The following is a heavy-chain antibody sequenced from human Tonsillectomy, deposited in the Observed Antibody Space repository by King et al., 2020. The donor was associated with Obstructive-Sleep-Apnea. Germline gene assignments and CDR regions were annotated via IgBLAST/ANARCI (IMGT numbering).Heavy chain of an antibody. CDR3: ARGCVVAASFDY. D-gene: IGHD2-15*01. CDR1: GYTFTSYY. CDR2: INLNDAST. Sequence: QLVQSGAEVKQPGASVKVSCKASGYTFTSYYMHWVRQAPGQGLEWMGMINLNDASTSYAQRFQGRVTMTRDTSTNTVYMELSSRRSEDTAVYYCARGCVVAASFDYWGQGTLVTVSS. V-gene: IGHV1-46*01. J-gene: IGHJ4*02.